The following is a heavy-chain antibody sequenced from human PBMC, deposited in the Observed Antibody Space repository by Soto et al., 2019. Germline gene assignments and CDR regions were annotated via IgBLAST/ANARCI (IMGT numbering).Heavy chain of an antibody. Sequence: QVQLVESGGGLVKPGGSLRLSCAASGFTFSDYYMSWIRQAPGKGLEWVSYISSSSSYTNYADSVKGRFTISRDNVKNSLYLQMNSLRAEDTAVYYCARTNRFDAFDIWGQGTMVTVSS. V-gene: IGHV3-11*06. CDR3: ARTNRFDAFDI. CDR2: ISSSSSYT. CDR1: GFTFSDYY. J-gene: IGHJ3*02.